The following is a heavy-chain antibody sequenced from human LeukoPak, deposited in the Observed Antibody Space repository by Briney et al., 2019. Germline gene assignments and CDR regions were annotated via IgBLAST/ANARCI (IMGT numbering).Heavy chain of an antibody. CDR3: ARRRDFIDY. CDR1: GFTLSDYY. D-gene: IGHD3/OR15-3a*01. CDR2: SSSSGSTI. V-gene: IGHV3-11*01. J-gene: IGHJ4*02. Sequence: PGGSLRLSCAASGFTLSDYYMSWFRLAPGKGLEWVSYSSSSGSTIYYADSVKGRSAISRDNAKNSLYLQMNSLRAEDTAVYYCARRRDFIDYWGQGTLVTVSS.